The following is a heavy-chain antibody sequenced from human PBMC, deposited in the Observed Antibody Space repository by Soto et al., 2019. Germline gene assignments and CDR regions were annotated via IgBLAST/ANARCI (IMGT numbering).Heavy chain of an antibody. CDR3: ARITGRHLDY. CDR2: IDYSGTA. Sequence: SETLSLTCTVSSGSISVTNVFWGWVRQPPGKGLEWIGNIDYSGTAYFSPSLATRVTFHVDTSKNQFPLTLYSVTAADTAVYYCARITGRHLDYWGQGSLVTVSS. CDR1: SGSISVTNVF. D-gene: IGHD1-20*01. J-gene: IGHJ4*02. V-gene: IGHV4-39*01.